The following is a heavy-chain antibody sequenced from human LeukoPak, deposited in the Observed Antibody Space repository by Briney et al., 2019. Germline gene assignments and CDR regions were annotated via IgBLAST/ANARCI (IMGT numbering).Heavy chain of an antibody. V-gene: IGHV3-30*03. J-gene: IGHJ4*02. CDR1: GLTFSRHG. CDR3: ARDRAWNYFDY. D-gene: IGHD3-3*01. Sequence: GRSLRLSCAPSGLTFSRHGMHWVRQAPGKGLEWVAIISNDGSRKYYAHSVEGRFTISRDNSKNTLYLQMDSLRAEDTAVYYCARDRAWNYFDYWGQGTLVTVSS. CDR2: ISNDGSRK.